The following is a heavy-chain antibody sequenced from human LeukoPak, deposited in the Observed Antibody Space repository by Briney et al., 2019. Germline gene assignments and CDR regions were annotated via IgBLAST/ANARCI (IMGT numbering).Heavy chain of an antibody. CDR3: ARDRLVGYCSSTSCYPTR. J-gene: IGHJ4*02. D-gene: IGHD2-2*01. CDR1: GFTFSSYW. CDR2: IKQDGSEK. V-gene: IGHV3-7*01. Sequence: GGSLTLSCAASGFTFSSYWMSWVRQAPGKGLEWVANIKQDGSEKYYVDSVKGRFTISRDNAKNSLYLQMNSLRAEDTAVYYCARDRLVGYCSSTSCYPTRWGQGTLVTVSS.